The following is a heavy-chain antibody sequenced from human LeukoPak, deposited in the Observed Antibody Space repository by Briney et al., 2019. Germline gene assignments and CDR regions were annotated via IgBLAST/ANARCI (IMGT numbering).Heavy chain of an antibody. Sequence: SVKVSCKASGYTFTSYYMHWVRQAPGQGLEWMGGIIPIFGTANYAQKFQGRVTITADESTSTAYMELSSLRSEDTAVYYCARVYDYGPYYYGMDVWGQGTTVTVSS. J-gene: IGHJ6*02. V-gene: IGHV1-69*13. CDR2: IIPIFGTA. CDR1: GYTFTSYY. D-gene: IGHD4-17*01. CDR3: ARVYDYGPYYYGMDV.